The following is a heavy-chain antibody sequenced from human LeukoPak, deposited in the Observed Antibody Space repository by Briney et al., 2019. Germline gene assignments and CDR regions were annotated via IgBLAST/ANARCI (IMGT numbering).Heavy chain of an antibody. CDR2: ISYDGSNK. V-gene: IGHV3-30*18. CDR1: GFTFSSYG. D-gene: IGHD6-19*01. J-gene: IGHJ4*02. CDR3: AKDLRWLVHDYYFDY. Sequence: GGSLRLSCAASGFTFSSYGMHWVRQAPGKGLEWVAVISYDGSNKYYADSVKGRFTISRDNSKNTLYLQMNSLRAEDTAVYYCAKDLRWLVHDYYFDYWGQGTLVTVSS.